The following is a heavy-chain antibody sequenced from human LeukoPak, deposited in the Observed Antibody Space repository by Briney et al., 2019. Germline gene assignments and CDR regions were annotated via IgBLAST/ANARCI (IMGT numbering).Heavy chain of an antibody. V-gene: IGHV3-23*01. D-gene: IGHD3-9*01. Sequence: GGSLRLSCAASGFTFNNYVMSWVRQAPGKGLEWVSSISGDGGSTYYADSVKGQFTISRDNSKSTLYLQMNSLRAEDTAVYYCARVRDRYFEALDYWGQGTLVTVSS. J-gene: IGHJ4*02. CDR1: GFTFNNYV. CDR2: ISGDGGST. CDR3: ARVRDRYFEALDY.